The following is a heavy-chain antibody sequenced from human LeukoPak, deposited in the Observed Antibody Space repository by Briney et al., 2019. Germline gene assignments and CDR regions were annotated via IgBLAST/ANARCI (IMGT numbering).Heavy chain of an antibody. CDR3: ARGKYCSSTSCYFRTFDY. J-gene: IGHJ4*02. CDR1: GFTFSSYS. D-gene: IGHD2-2*01. V-gene: IGHV3-48*01. Sequence: GGSLRLSCAASGFTFSSYSMNWVRQAPGKGLEWVSYISSSSSTIYYADSVKGRFTISRDNAKNSLYLQMNSLRAEDTAVYYCARGKYCSSTSCYFRTFDYWGQGTLVTVSS. CDR2: ISSSSSTI.